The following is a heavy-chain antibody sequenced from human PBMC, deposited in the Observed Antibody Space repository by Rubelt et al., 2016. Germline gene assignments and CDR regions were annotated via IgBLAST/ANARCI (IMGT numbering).Heavy chain of an antibody. Sequence: VASGLTFANYAMSWVRQAPGKGQEWVSGISDGGESTYYADSVKGRFTISRDNSKNTLYLQINSLRGEDTAVYYCARWSIDYWGQGTLVTVSS. CDR2: ISDGGEST. CDR3: ARWSIDY. V-gene: IGHV3-23*01. J-gene: IGHJ4*02. D-gene: IGHD2-8*01. CDR1: GLTFANYA.